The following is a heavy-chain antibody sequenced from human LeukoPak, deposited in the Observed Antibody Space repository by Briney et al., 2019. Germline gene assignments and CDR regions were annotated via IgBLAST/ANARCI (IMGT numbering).Heavy chain of an antibody. CDR1: GFTVSSNY. CDR2: ISYDGSNK. Sequence: GGSLRLSCAASGFTVSSNYMSWVRQAPGKGLEWVAVISYDGSNKYYADSVKGRFTISRDNSKNTLYLQMNSLRAEDTAVYYCARDREYCSGGSCSHYYYYGMDVWGQGTTVTVSS. CDR3: ARDREYCSGGSCSHYYYYGMDV. D-gene: IGHD2-15*01. V-gene: IGHV3-30*03. J-gene: IGHJ6*02.